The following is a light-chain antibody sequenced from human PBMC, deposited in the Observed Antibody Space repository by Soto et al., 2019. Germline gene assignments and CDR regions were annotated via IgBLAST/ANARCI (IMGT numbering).Light chain of an antibody. V-gene: IGKV1D-16*01. CDR3: QQYKTYPLT. J-gene: IGKJ4*01. CDR1: QDISSW. Sequence: DIQMTQSPSSLYASVGDRVTITCRASQDISSWLAWFQQKSGKAPKSLIYDTSSLQSGVPSRFSGSGSGTDFTLTISSLQPEDFATYYCQQYKTYPLTFGGGTNVEVK. CDR2: DTS.